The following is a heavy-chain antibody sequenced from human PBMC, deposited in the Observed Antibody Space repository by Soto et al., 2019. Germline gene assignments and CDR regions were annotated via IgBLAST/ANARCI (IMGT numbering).Heavy chain of an antibody. Sequence: SETLSLTCTVSGASISRYYWSWIRQPPGKGLEWIGLIYYSGSTYYNPSLKSRVTISVDTSKNQFSLKLSSVTAADTAVYYCARIYYDSVFDYWGQGTLVTVSS. CDR2: IYYSGST. D-gene: IGHD3-22*01. CDR1: GASISRYY. V-gene: IGHV4-59*05. CDR3: ARIYYDSVFDY. J-gene: IGHJ4*02.